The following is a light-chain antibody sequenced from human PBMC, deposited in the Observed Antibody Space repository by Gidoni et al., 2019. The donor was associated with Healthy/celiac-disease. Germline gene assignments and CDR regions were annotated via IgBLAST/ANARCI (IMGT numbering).Light chain of an antibody. CDR2: GAS. CDR1: QSVSSN. Sequence: PATLSVSPGERATLSCRASQSVSSNLAWYQQKPGQAPRLLIYGASTRATGIPARFSGSGSGTEFTLTISSLQSEDFAVYYCQQYNNWPPNSFGQGTKLEIK. CDR3: QQYNNWPPNS. V-gene: IGKV3-15*01. J-gene: IGKJ2*03.